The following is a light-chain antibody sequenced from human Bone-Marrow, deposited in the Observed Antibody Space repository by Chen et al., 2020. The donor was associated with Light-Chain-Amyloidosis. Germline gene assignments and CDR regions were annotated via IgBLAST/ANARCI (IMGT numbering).Light chain of an antibody. CDR3: MQALQTPLT. CDR2: LGS. J-gene: IGKJ4*01. CDR1: QSRLHSNGYNY. V-gene: IGKV2-28*01. Sequence: DIVMTPSPLSLPVTPGAPASISCRSSQSRLHSNGYNYLDWYLQKPGQSPQLLIYLGSNRASGVPDRFSGSGSGTDFTLKISRVEAEDVGVYYCMQALQTPLTFGGGTKVEIK.